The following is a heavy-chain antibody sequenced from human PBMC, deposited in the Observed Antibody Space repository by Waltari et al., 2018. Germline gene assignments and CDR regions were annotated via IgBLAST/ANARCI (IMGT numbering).Heavy chain of an antibody. CDR2: IYSGGST. D-gene: IGHD3-10*01. V-gene: IGHV3-23*03. CDR1: GSTFISYA. J-gene: IGHJ4*02. CDR3: AKDSGLWQFDY. Sequence: EVQLLAPGGGLVQPGGSLRLSCAASGSTFISYATSWVRQAPGKGLEWVSGIYSGGSTYYADSVKGRFTITRDNSKNTLYLQVNSLRAEDTAVYYCAKDSGLWQFDYWGQGTLVTVSS.